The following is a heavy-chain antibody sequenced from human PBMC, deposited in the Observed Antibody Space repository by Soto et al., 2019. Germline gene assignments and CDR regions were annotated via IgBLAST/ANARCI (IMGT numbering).Heavy chain of an antibody. CDR3: ARGWLRDPWMY. Sequence: EVQLVESGGGLVKPGGSLRLSCAASGFIFSSNTMNWVRQVPGKGLEWVSSISASSTYIYYADSLKGRFTISRDNAYNSLYLQVSSLRAEDTAVYCCARGWLRDPWMYWGQGTLVTVSS. J-gene: IGHJ4*02. D-gene: IGHD5-12*01. V-gene: IGHV3-21*02. CDR1: GFIFSSNT. CDR2: ISASSTYI.